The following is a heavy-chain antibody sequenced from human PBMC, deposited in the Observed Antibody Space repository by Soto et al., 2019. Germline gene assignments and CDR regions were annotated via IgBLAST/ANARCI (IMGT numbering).Heavy chain of an antibody. D-gene: IGHD4-17*01. CDR2: IYYSGST. Sequence: KPSETLSLTCTVSGGSISSYYWSWIRQPPGKGLEWIGYIYYSGSTNYNPSLKSRVTISVDTSKNQFSLKLSSVTAADTAVYYCARWRMTTVTIDAFDIWGQGTMVTVSS. CDR1: GGSISSYY. CDR3: ARWRMTTVTIDAFDI. J-gene: IGHJ3*02. V-gene: IGHV4-59*01.